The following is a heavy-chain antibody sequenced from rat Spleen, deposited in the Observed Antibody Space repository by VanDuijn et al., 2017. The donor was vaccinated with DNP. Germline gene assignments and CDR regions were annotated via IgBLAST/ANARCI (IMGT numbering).Heavy chain of an antibody. D-gene: IGHD1-3*01. V-gene: IGHV5-17*01. CDR1: GFTFSDYA. Sequence: EVQLVESGGDLVQPGRSLILSCAASGFTFSDYAMAWVRQAPKKGLEWVATINYDGTRTFYRDSVRGRFSISRDNAKNSLYRQMDSLRSEDTATYYCARAYGSPWYFDYWGQGVMVTVSS. CDR2: INYDGTRT. J-gene: IGHJ2*01. CDR3: ARAYGSPWYFDY.